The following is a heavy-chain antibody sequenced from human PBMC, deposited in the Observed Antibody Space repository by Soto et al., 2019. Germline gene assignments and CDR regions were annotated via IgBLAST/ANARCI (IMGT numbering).Heavy chain of an antibody. D-gene: IGHD6-13*01. Sequence: PSETLSLTCTVSGGSISNYYWTWIRQPAGKGLEWIGRMYSTGTTNFNPSLKSRLTMSMDMSKNQVSLNLTSVTAADTAVYYCVRDRADFSSTYYHYFSVWGRGTLVTVSS. CDR3: VRDRADFSSTYYHYFSV. CDR1: GGSISNYY. J-gene: IGHJ2*01. CDR2: MYSTGTT. V-gene: IGHV4-4*07.